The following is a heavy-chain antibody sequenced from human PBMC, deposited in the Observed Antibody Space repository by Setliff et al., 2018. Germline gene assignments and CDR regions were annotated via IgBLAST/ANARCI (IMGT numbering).Heavy chain of an antibody. D-gene: IGHD5-12*01. CDR1: GYTFTGYY. CDR2: MDPKNGGSA. J-gene: IGHJ4*02. V-gene: IGHV1-8*02. Sequence: GASVKVSCKASGYTFTGYYMHWVRQAPGQGLEWMGWMDPKNGGSAVYSQKFQGRVTMTASTPLSTAYMELTGLTSEDTAVYFCARGNRDGYIPFEHWGQGTRVTVSS. CDR3: ARGNRDGYIPFEH.